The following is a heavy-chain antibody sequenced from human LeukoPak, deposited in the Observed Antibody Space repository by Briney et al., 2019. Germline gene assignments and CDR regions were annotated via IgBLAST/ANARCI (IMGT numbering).Heavy chain of an antibody. CDR2: ISSSSSYI. D-gene: IGHD6-19*01. V-gene: IGHV3-21*01. J-gene: IGHJ4*02. Sequence: GGSLRLSCAASGFTFSSYSMNWVRQAPGKGLEWVSSISSSSSYIYYADSVKGRFTISRDNAKNSLYLQMNSLRAEDTAVYYCARDYYPGIAVAGTTDYWGQGTLVTVSS. CDR1: GFTFSSYS. CDR3: ARDYYPGIAVAGTTDY.